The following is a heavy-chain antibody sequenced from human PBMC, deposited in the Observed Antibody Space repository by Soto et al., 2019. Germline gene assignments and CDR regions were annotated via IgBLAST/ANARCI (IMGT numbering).Heavy chain of an antibody. CDR2: ISSSSSYI. CDR1: GFTFSSYS. D-gene: IGHD5-18*01. V-gene: IGHV3-21*04. J-gene: IGHJ4*02. Sequence: EVQLVESGGGLVKPGGSLRLSCAASGFTFSSYSMNWVRQAPGKGLEWVSSISSSSSYIYYADSVKGRFTISRDNAXHSLYPQVNSLRVEDTAVYYCARDQPGYSYGYGFGYWGQGTLVTVSS. CDR3: ARDQPGYSYGYGFGY.